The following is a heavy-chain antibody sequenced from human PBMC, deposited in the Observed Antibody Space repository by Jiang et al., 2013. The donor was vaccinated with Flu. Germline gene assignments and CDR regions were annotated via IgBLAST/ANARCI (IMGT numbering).Heavy chain of an antibody. J-gene: IGHJ4*02. D-gene: IGHD2-2*02. CDR1: GYSFTSYW. V-gene: IGHV5-51*01. CDR3: ARPGELLYGQWYFDY. CDR2: IYPGDSDT. Sequence: SLKISCKGSGYSFTSYWIGWVRQMPGKGLEWMGIIYPGDSDTRYSPSFQGQVTISADKSISTAYLQWSSLKASDTAMYYCARPGELLYGQWYFDYWGQGTLVTVSS.